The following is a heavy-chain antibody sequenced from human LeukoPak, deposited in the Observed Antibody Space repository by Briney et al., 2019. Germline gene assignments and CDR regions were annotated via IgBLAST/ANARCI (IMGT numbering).Heavy chain of an antibody. D-gene: IGHD3-3*01. Sequence: GGSLRLSCAASGFTFSSYAMHWVRQAPGKGLEWVAVISYDGSNKYYADSVKGRFTISRDNSKNTLYLQMNSLRAEDTAVYYCAREERFLEWSVPRPNPDYYYGMDVWGQGTTVTVSS. CDR2: ISYDGSNK. J-gene: IGHJ6*02. V-gene: IGHV3-30-3*01. CDR1: GFTFSSYA. CDR3: AREERFLEWSVPRPNPDYYYGMDV.